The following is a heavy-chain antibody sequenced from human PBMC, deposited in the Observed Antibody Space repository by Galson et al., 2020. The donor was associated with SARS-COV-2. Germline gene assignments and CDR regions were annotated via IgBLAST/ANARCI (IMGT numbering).Heavy chain of an antibody. CDR1: GGSISSGDYY. D-gene: IGHD3-22*01. J-gene: IGHJ4*02. V-gene: IGHV4-30-4*01. CDR3: ASQVNYDSSGYFPRFDY. Sequence: SETLSLTCTVSGGSISSGDYYWSWIRQPPGKGLEWIGYIYYSGSTYYNPSLKSRVTISVDTSKNQFSLKLSSVTAADTAVYYCASQVNYDSSGYFPRFDYWGQGTLVTVSS. CDR2: IYYSGST.